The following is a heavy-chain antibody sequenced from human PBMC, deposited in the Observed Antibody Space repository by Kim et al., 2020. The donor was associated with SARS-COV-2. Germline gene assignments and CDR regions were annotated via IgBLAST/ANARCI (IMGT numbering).Heavy chain of an antibody. CDR2: INAGNGNT. Sequence: ASVKVSCKASGYTFTSYAMHWVRQAPGQRLEWMGWINAGNGNTKYSQKFQGRVTITRDTSASTAYMELSSLRSEDTAVYYCARVYYYDSSGSIALGYYGMDVWGQGTTVTVSS. CDR3: ARVYYYDSSGSIALGYYGMDV. CDR1: GYTFTSYA. V-gene: IGHV1-3*01. J-gene: IGHJ6*02. D-gene: IGHD3-22*01.